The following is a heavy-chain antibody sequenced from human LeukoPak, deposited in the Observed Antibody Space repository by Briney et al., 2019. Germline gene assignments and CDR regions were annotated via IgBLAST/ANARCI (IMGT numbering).Heavy chain of an antibody. J-gene: IGHJ6*02. CDR2: INPNRGGT. CDR1: RYTLTGYY. V-gene: IGHV1-2*02. D-gene: IGHD2-2*01. CDR3: ASFRRSYCSSTSCYEDGMDV. Sequence: ASVPVSCKPSRYTLTGYYMYWVRQAPGQGLEWMGWINPNRGGTNHPQKLQGRVTMTRDTSISTAYMELRRLRSDDTAVYYCASFRRSYCSSTSCYEDGMDVWGRGTTVTVSS.